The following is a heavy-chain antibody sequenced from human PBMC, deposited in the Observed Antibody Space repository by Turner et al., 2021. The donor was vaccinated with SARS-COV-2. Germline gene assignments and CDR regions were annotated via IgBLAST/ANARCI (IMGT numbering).Heavy chain of an antibody. V-gene: IGHV4-59*01. J-gene: IGHJ6*03. CDR1: GGSSNDYC. Sequence: VQQQECPARLVTSSATLSITCAFSGGSSNDYCWSWIRQTPGKGLEWIGYIYYRGTTNYNPSLERRVTISVDTSKNQFFLKLNSVTTADTAMYYCARVENPADFDYMGVWGKGITVTVSS. CDR2: IYYRGTT. D-gene: IGHD2-21*02. CDR3: ARVENPADFDYMGV.